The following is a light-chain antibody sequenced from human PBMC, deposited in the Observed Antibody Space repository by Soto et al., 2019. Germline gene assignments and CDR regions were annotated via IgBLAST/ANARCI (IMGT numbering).Light chain of an antibody. CDR2: RAS. CDR3: QQYGRLIT. V-gene: IGKV3-20*01. CDR1: QSLSSRN. J-gene: IGKJ5*01. Sequence: LVLTQSPATLSLSPLERANLSCRASQSLSSRNLAWYQQKPGQALRLLIYRASSRATGIPDRFSGSGSGTDFTLTISGLEPEDFAVYYCQQYGRLITFGQGTRLEI.